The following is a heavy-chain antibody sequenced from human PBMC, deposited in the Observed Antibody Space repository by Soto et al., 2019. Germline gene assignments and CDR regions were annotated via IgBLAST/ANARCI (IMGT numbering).Heavy chain of an antibody. CDR1: GFTVSSNY. Sequence: EVQLVESGGGLIQPGGSVRLSCAASGFTVSSNYMSWVRQAPGKGLEWVSVIYSGGSTYYADSVKGRFTISRDNSKNTLYLPMNSLRAEDTAVYYCARDRVESGYPEYFQHWGQGTLVTVSS. V-gene: IGHV3-53*01. D-gene: IGHD3-22*01. CDR2: IYSGGST. CDR3: ARDRVESGYPEYFQH. J-gene: IGHJ1*01.